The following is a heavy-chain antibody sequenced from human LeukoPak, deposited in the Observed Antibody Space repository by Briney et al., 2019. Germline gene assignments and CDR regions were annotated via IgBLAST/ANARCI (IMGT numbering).Heavy chain of an antibody. CDR2: INVYNGNT. Sequence: AASVKVSCKASGYTFTTSGINWVRQAPGQWLEWMGCINVYNGNTNYAQKFQGRITMTRDTSTSTAYMELRSLKSDDTAVYYCARGLVVPAAMGEFDYWGQGTLIAVSS. D-gene: IGHD2-2*01. J-gene: IGHJ4*02. V-gene: IGHV1-18*01. CDR1: GYTFTTSG. CDR3: ARGLVVPAAMGEFDY.